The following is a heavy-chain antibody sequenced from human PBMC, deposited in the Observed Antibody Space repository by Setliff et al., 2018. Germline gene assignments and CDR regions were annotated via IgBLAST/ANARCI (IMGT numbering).Heavy chain of an antibody. CDR3: AREGVDTRSSTDYRYYMDV. V-gene: IGHV1-69*05. CDR1: GDSFSNYA. CDR2: TIPSFGST. D-gene: IGHD5-18*01. J-gene: IGHJ6*03. Sequence: SVKVSCKASGDSFSNYAISWVRQAPGQGLEWMGGTIPSFGSTNYAQKFQDRVTIITDESTSTAYMELSSLRTEDTAVYYCAREGVDTRSSTDYRYYMDVWGKGTTVTVSS.